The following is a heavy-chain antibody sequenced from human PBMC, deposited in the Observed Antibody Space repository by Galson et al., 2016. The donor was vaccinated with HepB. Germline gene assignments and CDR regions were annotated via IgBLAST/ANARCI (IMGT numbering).Heavy chain of an antibody. V-gene: IGHV1-18*01. CDR1: GYSFTSYG. D-gene: IGHD3-9*01. Sequence: SVKVSCKASGYSFTSYGISWVRQAPGQGLEWMGWISGNNGHTSNAQKFQGRVTMTTDKSTSTVYMELRSLRSDDTAVYFCARDVTKYDILTGSTRGDWFDPWGQGTLVTVSS. J-gene: IGHJ5*02. CDR3: ARDVTKYDILTGSTRGDWFDP. CDR2: ISGNNGHT.